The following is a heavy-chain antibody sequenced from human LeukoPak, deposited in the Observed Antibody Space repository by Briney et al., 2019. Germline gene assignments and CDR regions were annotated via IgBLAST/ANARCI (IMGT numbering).Heavy chain of an antibody. J-gene: IGHJ3*02. CDR3: ASRLSSSGAFDI. Sequence: SETLSLTCTVSGGSISSSSYYWGWIRQPPGKGLKWIGSIYYSGSTYYNPSLKSRVTISVDTSKNQFSLKLSSVTAADTAVYYCASRLSSSGAFDIWGQGTMVTVSS. D-gene: IGHD6-13*01. CDR2: IYYSGST. CDR1: GGSISSSSYY. V-gene: IGHV4-39*07.